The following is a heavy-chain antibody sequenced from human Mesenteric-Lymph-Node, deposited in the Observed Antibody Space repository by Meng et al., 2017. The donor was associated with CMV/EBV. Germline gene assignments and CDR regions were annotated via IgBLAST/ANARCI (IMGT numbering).Heavy chain of an antibody. Sequence: GESLKISCVASGFTFRGYAMHWVRQAPGKGLEWVAIISYDGSNRYYTDSVKGRFTISRDNSKNTLYLQMNSLRVDDTAVYYCARGPETHLEWLLWAVIDYWAQGTLVTVSS. CDR2: ISYDGSNR. V-gene: IGHV3-30*04. J-gene: IGHJ4*02. D-gene: IGHD3-3*01. CDR1: GFTFRGYA. CDR3: ARGPETHLEWLLWAVIDY.